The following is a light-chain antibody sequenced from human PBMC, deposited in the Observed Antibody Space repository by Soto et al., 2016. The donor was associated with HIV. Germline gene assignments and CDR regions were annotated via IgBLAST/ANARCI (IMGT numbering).Light chain of an antibody. J-gene: IGLJ2*01. V-gene: IGLV3-21*01. CDR2: DDG. CDR1: NIGSKT. CDR3: QVWDTSSDHVV. Sequence: SYELTQPLSVSVAPEDGQDSCAGDNIGSKTVDWYQQKPGQAPVLVVYDDGDRPSGIPERFSGSNSANTATLTIGGVEAGDEADYYCQVWDTSSDHVVFGGGTKLTVL.